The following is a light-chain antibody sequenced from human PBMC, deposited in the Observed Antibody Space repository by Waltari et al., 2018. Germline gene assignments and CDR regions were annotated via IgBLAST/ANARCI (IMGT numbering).Light chain of an antibody. CDR2: INK. Sequence: QSVLTQPPSASGTPGQRVTISCSGSSSNIGSNTVNWYQQLPGTAPKLLIYINKQRPSGVPDRFSGSKSGTSASLAISGLQSEDEADYYCAAWDDSLNGLYVFGTGTKVTVL. CDR3: AAWDDSLNGLYV. CDR1: SSNIGSNT. V-gene: IGLV1-44*01. J-gene: IGLJ1*01.